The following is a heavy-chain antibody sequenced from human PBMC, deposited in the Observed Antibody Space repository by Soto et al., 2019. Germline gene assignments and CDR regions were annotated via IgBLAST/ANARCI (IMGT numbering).Heavy chain of an antibody. D-gene: IGHD3-22*01. Sequence: GSLRLSCAASGFTFSSYSMNWVRQAPGKGLEWVSYISSSSSTIYYADSVKGRFTISRDNAKNSLYLQMNSLRDEDTAVYYCARDLQGYYDSSGPGGYWGKGTLVTVSS. CDR1: GFTFSSYS. V-gene: IGHV3-48*02. CDR2: ISSSSSTI. J-gene: IGHJ4*02. CDR3: ARDLQGYYDSSGPGGY.